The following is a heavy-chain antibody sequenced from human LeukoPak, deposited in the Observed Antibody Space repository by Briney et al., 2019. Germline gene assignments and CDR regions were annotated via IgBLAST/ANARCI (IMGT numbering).Heavy chain of an antibody. CDR1: GFTFTDHA. CDR3: ARDRYRDYGYYLGL. D-gene: IGHD4-17*01. CDR2: TSWDGRAV. J-gene: IGHJ4*02. V-gene: IGHV3-43*01. Sequence: PGGSLRLSCTPSGFTFTDHAMHWVRPAPGKGLEWVSLTSWDGRAVDYASSVKGRFTISRDNGNNTLYLQMNSLTNADTAVYYCARDRYRDYGYYLGLWGQGTLVTVSS.